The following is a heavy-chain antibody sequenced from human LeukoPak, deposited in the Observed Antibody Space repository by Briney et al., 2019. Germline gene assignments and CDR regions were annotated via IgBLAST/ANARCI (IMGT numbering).Heavy chain of an antibody. Sequence: ASVKVSCKASGYTFTSYYMHWVRQAPGQGLEWMGIINPSGGSTSYAQKFQGRVTMTRDTSTSTVYMELSSLRSEDTAVYYCARSKPDFWSGYLGYYFDYWGQGTLVTVSS. V-gene: IGHV1-46*01. CDR2: INPSGGST. CDR1: GYTFTSYY. J-gene: IGHJ4*02. D-gene: IGHD3-3*01. CDR3: ARSKPDFWSGYLGYYFDY.